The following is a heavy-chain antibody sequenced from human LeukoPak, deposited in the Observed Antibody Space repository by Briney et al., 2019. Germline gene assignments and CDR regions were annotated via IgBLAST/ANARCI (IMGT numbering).Heavy chain of an antibody. CDR1: GGSISSGSYY. CDR3: ARYTVVTQFDY. D-gene: IGHD4-23*01. J-gene: IGHJ4*02. V-gene: IGHV4-61*02. CDR2: IYTSGST. Sequence: SETLSLTYTVSGGSISSGSYYWSWIRQPAGKGLEWIGRIYTSGSTNYNPSLKSRVTISVDTSKNQFSLKLSSVTAADTAVYYCARYTVVTQFDYWGQGTLVTVSP.